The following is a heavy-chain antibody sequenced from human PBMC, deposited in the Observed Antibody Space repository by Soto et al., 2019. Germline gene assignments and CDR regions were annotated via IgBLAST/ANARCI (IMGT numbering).Heavy chain of an antibody. CDR1: GFSFTNFA. D-gene: IGHD4-4*01. CDR3: ARETYRGFYFDY. Sequence: GGSLRLSCAASGFSFTNFAMSWVRQAPGKGLEWVAGIGASGDITWYADSVKGRLSISRDNSKNTLYLQLNSLRVEDTALYYCARETYRGFYFDYWGQGTLVTVSS. V-gene: IGHV3-23*01. CDR2: IGASGDIT. J-gene: IGHJ4*02.